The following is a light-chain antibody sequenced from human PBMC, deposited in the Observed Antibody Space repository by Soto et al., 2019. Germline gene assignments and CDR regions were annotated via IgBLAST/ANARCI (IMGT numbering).Light chain of an antibody. CDR3: QQYNRWPRT. CDR2: GAS. Sequence: EIVMTQSPATLSVSPGDRATLSCRASQSVSSKLAWYRQKPGQAPRLLIYGASTRATGIPARFSGSGSGTEFSPTISRLQSEDFAIYYCQQYNRWPRTFGQGTKVEIK. V-gene: IGKV3-15*01. CDR1: QSVSSK. J-gene: IGKJ1*01.